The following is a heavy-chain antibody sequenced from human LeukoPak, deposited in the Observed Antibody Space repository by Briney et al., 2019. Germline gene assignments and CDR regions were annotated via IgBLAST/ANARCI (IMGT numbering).Heavy chain of an antibody. J-gene: IGHJ4*02. V-gene: IGHV3-23*01. Sequence: GGSLRLSCAAPGFTCSSYGMNWVRQAPGKGLEWVSGIGVGGTTYYADSVKGRFTISRDTPKNTLYLQMNSLRAEDTAVYYCAKTQGYHDCWGQGTLVTVSS. CDR3: AKTQGYHDC. CDR2: IGVGGTT. D-gene: IGHD3-3*01. CDR1: GFTCSSYG.